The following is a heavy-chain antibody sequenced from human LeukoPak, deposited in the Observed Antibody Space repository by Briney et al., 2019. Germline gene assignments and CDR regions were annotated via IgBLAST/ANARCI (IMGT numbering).Heavy chain of an antibody. CDR1: GFTFSSYE. CDR3: ARLGSSWSIDY. J-gene: IGHJ4*02. CDR2: ILNSGTTT. V-gene: IGHV3-48*03. Sequence: GGSLRLSCAASGFTFSSYEMNWVRQAPGKGLEWVSYILNSGTTTYYADSVKGRFTISRDNAKNSLYLQMNSLRAEDTGVYYCARLGSSWSIDYWGQGTQVTVSS. D-gene: IGHD6-13*01.